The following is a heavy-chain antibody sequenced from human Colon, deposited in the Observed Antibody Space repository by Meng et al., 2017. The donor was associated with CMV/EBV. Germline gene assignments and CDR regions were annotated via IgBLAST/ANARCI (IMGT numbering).Heavy chain of an antibody. D-gene: IGHD3-3*01. J-gene: IGHJ4*02. CDR3: ARSEWGVRKHFDN. Sequence: CKASGDTFSNYAISWRRQAPRQRLEWMGGITPFLRVANYAQKFQGRVTITADKSTTTVYMELSSLASEDTAVYYCARSEWGVRKHFDNWGQGTLVTVSS. V-gene: IGHV1-69*10. CDR1: GDTFSNYA. CDR2: ITPFLRVA.